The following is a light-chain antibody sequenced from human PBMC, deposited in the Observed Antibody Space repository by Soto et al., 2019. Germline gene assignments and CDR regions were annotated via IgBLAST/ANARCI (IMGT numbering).Light chain of an antibody. CDR2: EGS. V-gene: IGLV2-14*01. CDR3: CSYTSSSTRV. Sequence: QSALTQPPSASGSPGQSVTISCTGTSSDVGGYNYVSWYQQHPGKAPKLMIYEGSKRPSGVSNRFSGSKSGNTASLTISGLQAEDEADYYCCSYTSSSTRVFGGGTKLTVL. J-gene: IGLJ2*01. CDR1: SSDVGGYNY.